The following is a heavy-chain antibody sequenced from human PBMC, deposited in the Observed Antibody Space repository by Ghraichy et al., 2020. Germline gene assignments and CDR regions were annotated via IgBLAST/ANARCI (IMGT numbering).Heavy chain of an antibody. J-gene: IGHJ4*02. CDR1: GFTFSSYW. Sequence: GGSLRLSCAASGFTFSSYWMSWVRQAPGKGLEWVANIKQDGSEKYYVDSVKGRFTISRDNAKNSLYLQMNSLRAEDTAVYYCARALMVYAQYYFDYWGQGTLVTVSS. V-gene: IGHV3-7*01. CDR2: IKQDGSEK. D-gene: IGHD2-8*01. CDR3: ARALMVYAQYYFDY.